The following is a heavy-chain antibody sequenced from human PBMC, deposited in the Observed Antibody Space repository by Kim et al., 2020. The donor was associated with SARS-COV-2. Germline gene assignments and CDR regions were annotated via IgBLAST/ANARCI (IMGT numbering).Heavy chain of an antibody. V-gene: IGHV3-13*04. J-gene: IGHJ4*02. D-gene: IGHD2-2*01. CDR1: GFTFSSYD. Sequence: GGSLRLSCAASGFTFSSYDMHWVRQATGKGLEWVSAIGTAGDTYYPGSVKGRFTISRENAKNSLYLQMNSLRAGDTAVYYCARGKRLGYCSSTSCYGLSSGYFDYWGQGTLVTVSS. CDR3: ARGKRLGYCSSTSCYGLSSGYFDY. CDR2: IGTAGDT.